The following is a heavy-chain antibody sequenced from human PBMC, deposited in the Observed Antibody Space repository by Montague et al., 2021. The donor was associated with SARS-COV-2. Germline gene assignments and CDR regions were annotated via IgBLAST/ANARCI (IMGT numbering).Heavy chain of an antibody. CDR2: INHSGST. J-gene: IGHJ5*02. CDR3: ARGYEYVWGSYRYLHWFDP. CDR1: GGSFSGYY. Sequence: SETLSLTCAVYGGSFSGYYWSWIRQPPGKGMEWIGEINHSGSTNYNPSLKSRVTISVNTSKNKFYLKLSSVTAADTAVYYCARGYEYVWGSYRYLHWFDPWDQGTLVTVSS. V-gene: IGHV4-34*01. D-gene: IGHD3-16*02.